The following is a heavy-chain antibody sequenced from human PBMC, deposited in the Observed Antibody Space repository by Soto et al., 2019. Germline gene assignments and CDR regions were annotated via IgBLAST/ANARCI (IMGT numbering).Heavy chain of an antibody. J-gene: IGHJ6*02. CDR1: GGSISSGDYY. Sequence: SETLSVTCTVSGGSISSGDYYWSWIRQPPGKGLEWIGYIYYSGSTYYNPSLKSRVTISVDTSKNQFSLKLSSVTAADTAVYYCARDQYCSGGSCYLYYYYGMDVWGQGTTVTVSS. CDR2: IYYSGST. V-gene: IGHV4-30-4*01. D-gene: IGHD2-15*01. CDR3: ARDQYCSGGSCYLYYYYGMDV.